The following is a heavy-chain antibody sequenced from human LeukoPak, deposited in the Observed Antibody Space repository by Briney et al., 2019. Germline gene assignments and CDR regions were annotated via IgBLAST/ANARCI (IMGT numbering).Heavy chain of an antibody. V-gene: IGHV4-34*01. CDR1: GGSFSGYY. CDR2: INHSGGT. D-gene: IGHD3-16*02. CDR3: ARAFGGVIVTTVFDY. Sequence: SETLSLTCAVYGGSFSGYYWSWIRQPPGKGLEWIGEINHSGGTNYNPSLKSRVTISVDTSKNQFSLKLSSVTAADTAVYYCARAFGGVIVTTVFDYWGQGTLVTVSS. J-gene: IGHJ4*02.